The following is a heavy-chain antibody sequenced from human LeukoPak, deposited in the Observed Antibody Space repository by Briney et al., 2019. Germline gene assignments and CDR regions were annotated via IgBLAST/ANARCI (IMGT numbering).Heavy chain of an antibody. CDR3: ARYNFVTRVRGVIITRGAFDI. Sequence: KPGASVKVSCKASGYTFTSYDINWVRQATGQGLEWMGWMNPNSGNTGYAQKFQGRVTMTRNTSISTAYMELSSLRSEDTAVYYCARYNFVTRVRGVIITRGAFDIWGQGTMVTVSS. V-gene: IGHV1-8*01. CDR1: GYTFTSYD. CDR2: MNPNSGNT. J-gene: IGHJ3*02. D-gene: IGHD3-10*01.